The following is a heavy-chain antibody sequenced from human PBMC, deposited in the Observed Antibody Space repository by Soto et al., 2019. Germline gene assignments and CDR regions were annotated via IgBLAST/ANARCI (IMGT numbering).Heavy chain of an antibody. Sequence: QVQLVESGGGVVQPGRSLRLSCAASGFTFSSYAMHWVRQAPGKGLEWVAVISYDGSNKYYADSVKGRFTISRDNSKNTMYLQMNSLRDEDTAVYYCARDRGVPSGSPFDYWGQGTLVTVSS. CDR3: ARDRGVPSGSPFDY. CDR1: GFTFSSYA. CDR2: ISYDGSNK. J-gene: IGHJ4*02. V-gene: IGHV3-30-3*01. D-gene: IGHD3-10*01.